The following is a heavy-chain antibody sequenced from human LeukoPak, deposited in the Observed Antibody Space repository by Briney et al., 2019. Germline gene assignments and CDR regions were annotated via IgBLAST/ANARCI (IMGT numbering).Heavy chain of an antibody. V-gene: IGHV3-21*01. J-gene: IGHJ4*02. D-gene: IGHD6-13*01. CDR3: AREEGKQQMEAFDY. Sequence: PGGSLRLSCAASGFTFSTYSMNWVRQAPGKGLEWVSSIGGSSTSIYYAGSVKGRFTISRDSAKNSLYLQMNSLRAEDTAVYYCAREEGKQQMEAFDYWGQGTLVTVSS. CDR2: IGGSSTSI. CDR1: GFTFSTYS.